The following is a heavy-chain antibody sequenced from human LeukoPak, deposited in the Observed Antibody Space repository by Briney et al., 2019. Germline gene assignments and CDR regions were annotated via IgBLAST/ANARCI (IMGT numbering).Heavy chain of an antibody. CDR2: IYPGDSDT. J-gene: IGHJ3*02. CDR1: GYSFTSYW. Sequence: GESLKISCQGSGYSFTSYWIGWVRQMPGKGLEWMGIIYPGDSDTRYSPSFQGQVTISADKSISTAYLQWSSLKASDTAMYYCARRIVVVTAIGRNDAFDIWGQGTMVTVSS. D-gene: IGHD2-21*02. V-gene: IGHV5-51*01. CDR3: ARRIVVVTAIGRNDAFDI.